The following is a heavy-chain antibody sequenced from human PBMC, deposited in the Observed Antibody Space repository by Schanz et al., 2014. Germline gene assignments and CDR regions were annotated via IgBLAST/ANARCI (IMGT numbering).Heavy chain of an antibody. CDR2: IIPSLGLA. V-gene: IGHV1-69*04. CDR3: ARDRLECGAECYSVEVFEI. J-gene: IGHJ4*02. CDR1: GGTFSSFG. Sequence: VQLEQSGAEVKKPGSSVKVSCKASGGTFSSFGINGVRQAPGQGLEWMGRIIPSLGLAKYEQKFQDKVTITADTSTTTAYMELSGLRSEDTAVYYCARDRLECGAECYSVEVFEIWGQGTLVTVSS. D-gene: IGHD2-21*01.